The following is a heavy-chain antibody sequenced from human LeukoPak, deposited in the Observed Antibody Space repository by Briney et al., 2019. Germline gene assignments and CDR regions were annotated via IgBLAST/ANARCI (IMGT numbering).Heavy chain of an antibody. J-gene: IGHJ6*02. CDR2: IWYDGSNK. V-gene: IGHV3-33*01. D-gene: IGHD3-10*01. Sequence: GGSLRLSCAASGLTFSSYGMHWVRQAPGKGLEWVAVIWYDGSNKYYADSVKGRFTISRDNSKNTLYLQMNSLRAEDTAVYYCARSRATMVRGYYGMDVWGQGTTVTVSS. CDR3: ARSRATMVRGYYGMDV. CDR1: GLTFSSYG.